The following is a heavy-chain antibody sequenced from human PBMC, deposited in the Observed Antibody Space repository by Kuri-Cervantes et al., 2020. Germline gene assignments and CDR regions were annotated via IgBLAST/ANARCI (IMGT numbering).Heavy chain of an antibody. CDR3: AREFPGTAVAGTEGALDI. V-gene: IGHV3-20*04. D-gene: IGHD6-19*01. J-gene: IGHJ3*02. CDR1: GFTFDDYG. Sequence: GGSRRLSCAASGFTFDDYGMSWVRQAPGRGLEWVSGIYWNGGSTGYADSVKGRFTISRDNAKNSLYLQMNSLRAEDTALYYCAREFPGTAVAGTEGALDIWGQGTKVTVSS. CDR2: IYWNGGST.